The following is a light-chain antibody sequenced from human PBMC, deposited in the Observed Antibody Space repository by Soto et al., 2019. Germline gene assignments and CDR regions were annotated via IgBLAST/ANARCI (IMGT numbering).Light chain of an antibody. J-gene: IGKJ1*01. V-gene: IGKV4-1*01. CDR2: WAS. CDR3: QQYYTAFWT. CDR1: QSVLYSSNNQNY. Sequence: DIVMTQSPDSLAVSLGERATINCKSSQSVLYSSNNQNYLAWYQQKPGQPPKLLFYWASTRESGVPDRFSGSGSGTDFTLTISSLQAEDVAVYYCQQYYTAFWTFGQGTKVEIK.